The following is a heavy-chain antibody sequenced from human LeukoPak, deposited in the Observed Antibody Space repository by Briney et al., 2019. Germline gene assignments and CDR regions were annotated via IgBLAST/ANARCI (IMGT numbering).Heavy chain of an antibody. CDR3: ARQPTHSSGGGNRFDP. V-gene: IGHV3-7*01. D-gene: IGHD6-19*01. CDR1: GFTFSSYW. J-gene: IGHJ5*02. Sequence: GGSLRLSCAASGFTFSSYWMSWVRQAPGKGLEWVANIKQDGSEKYYVDSVKGRFTISRDNAKNSLYLQMNSLRAEDTAVYYCARQPTHSSGGGNRFDPWGQGTLVTVSS. CDR2: IKQDGSEK.